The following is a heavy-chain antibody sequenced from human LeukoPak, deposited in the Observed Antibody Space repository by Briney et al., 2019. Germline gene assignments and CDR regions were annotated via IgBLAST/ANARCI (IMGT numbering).Heavy chain of an antibody. CDR1: GFSLSNYW. CDR3: ARDLDGFYKYSMDV. Sequence: GGSLRLSCAASGFSLSNYWMNWVRQAPGKGLEWVANIKQDGSEKNYVDSVKGRFSISRDNAKNSLILQMSGLRAEDTAVYYCARDLDGFYKYSMDVWGQGTTVIVSS. V-gene: IGHV3-7*01. CDR2: IKQDGSEK. D-gene: IGHD5-12*01. J-gene: IGHJ6*01.